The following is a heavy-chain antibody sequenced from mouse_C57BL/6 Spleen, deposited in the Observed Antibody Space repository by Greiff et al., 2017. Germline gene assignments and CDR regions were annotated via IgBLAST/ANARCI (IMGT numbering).Heavy chain of an antibody. CDR3: ASSSPDWYFDV. D-gene: IGHD1-1*01. V-gene: IGHV1-26*01. J-gene: IGHJ1*03. CDR1: GYTFTDYY. Sequence: VQLQQSGPELVKPGASVKISCKASGYTFTDYYMNWVKQSHGKSLEWIGDINPNNGGTSYNQKFKGKATLTVDKSASTAYMELRRLTSEDSAVYYCASSSPDWYFDVWGTGTKVTGSS. CDR2: INPNNGGT.